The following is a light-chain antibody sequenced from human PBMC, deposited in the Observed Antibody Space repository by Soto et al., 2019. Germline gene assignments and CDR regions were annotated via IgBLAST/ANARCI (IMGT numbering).Light chain of an antibody. CDR2: STN. CDR1: SGSVSNNNY. Sequence: QTVVTQEPSVSVSPGGTVTLTCGFSSGSVSNNNYPSWFQQTPGQSPRTLIYSTNIRSSGVADRFSGSTLGNKAALTVPGDQADDESDYYWVLYLCHGIWLFGGGTKLTV. CDR3: VLYLCHGIWL. V-gene: IGLV8-61*01. J-gene: IGLJ2*01.